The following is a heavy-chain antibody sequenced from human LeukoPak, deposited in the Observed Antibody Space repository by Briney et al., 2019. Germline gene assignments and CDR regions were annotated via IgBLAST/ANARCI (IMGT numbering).Heavy chain of an antibody. CDR2: IYYSGST. CDR3: ARGARYFDY. Sequence: SETLSLTCTVSGGSISSSSYYWGWIRQPPGKGLEWIGSIYYSGSTYYNPSLKSRVTISVDTSKNQFSLKLSSVTAADTAVYYCARGARYFDYWGQGTLVTVSS. J-gene: IGHJ4*02. CDR1: GGSISSSSYY. V-gene: IGHV4-39*01.